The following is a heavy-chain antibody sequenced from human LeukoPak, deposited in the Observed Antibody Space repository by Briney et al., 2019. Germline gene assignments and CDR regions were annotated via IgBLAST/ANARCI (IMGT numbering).Heavy chain of an antibody. J-gene: IGHJ5*02. D-gene: IGHD2-2*01. CDR2: ISAYNGNT. V-gene: IGHV1-18*01. CDR1: GYAFTSYG. Sequence: ASVKVSCKASGYAFTSYGISRVRQAPGQGLEWMGWISAYNGNTNYAQKLQGRVTMTTDTSTSTAYMELRSLRSDDAAVYYCARHSIYCSSTSCYAPWGQGTLVTVSS. CDR3: ARHSIYCSSTSCYAP.